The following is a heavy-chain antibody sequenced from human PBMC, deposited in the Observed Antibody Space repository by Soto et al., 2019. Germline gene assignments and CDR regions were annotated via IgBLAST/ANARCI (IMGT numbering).Heavy chain of an antibody. CDR3: ARYIAAAGAFDY. D-gene: IGHD6-13*01. V-gene: IGHV3-33*01. Sequence: QVQLVESGGGVVQPGRSLRLSCAASGFTFSSYGMLWVRQAPGKGLEWVAVIWYDGSNKYYADSVKGRFTISRDNSKNTLYLQMNSLRAEDTAVYYCARYIAAAGAFDYWGQGTLVTVSS. CDR2: IWYDGSNK. CDR1: GFTFSSYG. J-gene: IGHJ4*02.